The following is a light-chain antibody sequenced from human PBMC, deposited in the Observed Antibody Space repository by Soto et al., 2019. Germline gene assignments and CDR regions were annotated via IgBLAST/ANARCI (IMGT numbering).Light chain of an antibody. CDR1: QSVNRN. Sequence: EIVMTQSPATLSVSPGERATLSCRASQSVNRNLAWYQQKPGQAPRLLIYDASTRATGIPARFSGSGSGTEFTLTISSLQSEDFAVYYCQQFDNWPPRFTFGPGTKLHIK. V-gene: IGKV3-15*01. CDR2: DAS. J-gene: IGKJ3*01. CDR3: QQFDNWPPRFT.